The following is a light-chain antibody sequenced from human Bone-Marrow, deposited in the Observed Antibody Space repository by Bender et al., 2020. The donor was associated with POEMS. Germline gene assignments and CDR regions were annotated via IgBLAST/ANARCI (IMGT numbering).Light chain of an antibody. Sequence: QSALTQPASVSGSPGQSITISCTGTSSDIGGYNYVSWYQQHPGKAPKLMIYDVSNRPSAVSNRFSGSKSGNTASLTISGLQAEDEADYYCSSYTMSSSLGYVFGTGTKVTVL. CDR1: SSDIGGYNY. J-gene: IGLJ1*01. CDR3: SSYTMSSSLGYV. V-gene: IGLV2-14*03. CDR2: DVS.